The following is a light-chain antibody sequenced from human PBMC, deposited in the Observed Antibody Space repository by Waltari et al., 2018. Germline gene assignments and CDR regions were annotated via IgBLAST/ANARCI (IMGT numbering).Light chain of an antibody. J-gene: IGLJ3*02. V-gene: IGLV3-25*03. CDR2: KES. CDR3: QSTDNTGLL. CDR1: ALPKQY. Sequence: SYDLTQPPSVSVSPGQTARITCSGDALPKQYAYCYQQKPGQPPVLVIFKESERPSEIPERFSGSSSGTTVTLTISGVQAEDEADEYCQSTDNTGLLCGGGTKLTVL.